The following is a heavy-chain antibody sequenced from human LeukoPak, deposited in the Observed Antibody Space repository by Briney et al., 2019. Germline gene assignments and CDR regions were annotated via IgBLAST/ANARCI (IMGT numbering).Heavy chain of an antibody. CDR2: IXSSVSTR. Sequence: TGGSXXLXXXXXGFTFSSXXXNWVRRAPGKGXXWVSYIXSSVSTRYYADSVKGRFTISRDNGKHSLYLKMNRLRAEDTAVYYCAREGSDFWSGYSKGYFDYWGQGTLVTVSS. CDR1: GFTFSSXX. J-gene: IGHJ4*02. CDR3: AREGSDFWSGYSKGYFDY. V-gene: IGHV3-48*01. D-gene: IGHD3-3*01.